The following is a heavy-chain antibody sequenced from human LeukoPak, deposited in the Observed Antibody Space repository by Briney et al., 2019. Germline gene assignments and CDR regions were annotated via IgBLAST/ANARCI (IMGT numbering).Heavy chain of an antibody. V-gene: IGHV3-21*01. D-gene: IGHD1-1*01. Sequence: GSLRLSCAASAFPFSSYSMNWVRQAPGKGLEWVSSISSSSSYIYYADSVKGRFTISRDNAKNSLYLQMNSLRAEDTAVYYCAREFSAGTTYDYWGQGTLVTVSS. CDR3: AREFSAGTTYDY. J-gene: IGHJ4*02. CDR2: ISSSSSYI. CDR1: AFPFSSYS.